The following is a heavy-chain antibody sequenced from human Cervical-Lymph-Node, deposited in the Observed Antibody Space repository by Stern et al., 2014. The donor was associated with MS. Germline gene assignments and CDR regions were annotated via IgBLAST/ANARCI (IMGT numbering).Heavy chain of an antibody. CDR3: AKVAYSGNALDY. V-gene: IGHV3-23*04. J-gene: IGHJ4*02. Sequence: EVQLVESGGGLVQPGGSLRLSCAASEFTFSAYSMTLVRQAPVKGLEWVSTIISSGGITDYADCVKGRFTISRDNSKNTLTLQMKSLRAEDTAVYFCAKVAYSGNALDYWGQGTLVTVSS. CDR2: IISSGGIT. D-gene: IGHD4-23*01. CDR1: EFTFSAYS.